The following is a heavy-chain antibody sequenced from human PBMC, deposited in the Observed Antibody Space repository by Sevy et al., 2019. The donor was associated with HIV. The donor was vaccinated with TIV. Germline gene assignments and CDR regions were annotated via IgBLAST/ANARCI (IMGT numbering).Heavy chain of an antibody. CDR2: IKSKTDGGTT. CDR3: TTGSIIAAAGNYYYGMDV. J-gene: IGHJ6*02. V-gene: IGHV3-15*01. D-gene: IGHD6-13*01. Sequence: GGSLRLSCAASGFTFSNAWMSWVRQAPGKGLEWVGRIKSKTDGGTTDYAAPVKGRLTISRDDSKNTLYLQMNSLKTEDTAVYYCTTGSIIAAAGNYYYGMDVWGQGTTVTVSS. CDR1: GFTFSNAW.